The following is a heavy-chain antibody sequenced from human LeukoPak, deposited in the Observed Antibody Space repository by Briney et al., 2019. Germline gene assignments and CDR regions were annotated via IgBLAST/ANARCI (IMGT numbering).Heavy chain of an antibody. V-gene: IGHV1-2*02. Sequence: VASVKVSCKASGYSFTGYYTHWVRQAPGQGLEWMGWINPNSGGTNYAQKFQGRVTMTRDTSISTAYMELSTLRSDNTAVYYCARGLERRNREFHMDVWGKGTTVTVSS. CDR3: ARGLERRNREFHMDV. CDR1: GYSFTGYY. J-gene: IGHJ6*03. CDR2: INPNSGGT. D-gene: IGHD1-1*01.